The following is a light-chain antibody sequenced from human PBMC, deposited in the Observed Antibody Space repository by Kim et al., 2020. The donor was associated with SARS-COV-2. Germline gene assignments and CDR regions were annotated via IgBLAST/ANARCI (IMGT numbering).Light chain of an antibody. CDR2: GKN. V-gene: IGLV3-19*01. J-gene: IGLJ2*01. CDR3: NSRDSNDNVV. Sequence: SSELTQDPALAVALGQTVRIKCQGDSLRSSYATWYQQKPGQAPIVVIYGKNNRPSGIPDRFSGSSSGNTASLTITGTQAGDEADYYCNSRDSNDNVVFGGGTQLTV. CDR1: SLRSSY.